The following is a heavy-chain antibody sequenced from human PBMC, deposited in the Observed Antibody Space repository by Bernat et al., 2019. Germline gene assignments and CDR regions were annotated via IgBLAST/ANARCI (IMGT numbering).Heavy chain of an antibody. CDR2: ISAYNGDT. CDR1: GYTFTSYG. Sequence: QVQLVQSGAEVKKPGASVKVSCKASGYTFTSYGINWVRQAPGQGLEWMGWISAYNGDTHYAQNLQGRVTMITDTSTSTAYMELRSLRSDDTAVYYCAREANGKGGLDYWGQGTLVTVSS. V-gene: IGHV1-18*01. D-gene: IGHD1-26*01. CDR3: AREANGKGGLDY. J-gene: IGHJ4*02.